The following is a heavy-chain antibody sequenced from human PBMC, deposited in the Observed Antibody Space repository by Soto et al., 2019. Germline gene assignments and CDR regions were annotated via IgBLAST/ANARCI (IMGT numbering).Heavy chain of an antibody. Sequence: QVQLQESGPGLVKPSETLSLTCTVSGGSISSYYWSWIRQPPGKGLEWIGYIYYSGSTNYNPSLKSRVTISVDTSKNQFSLKLSSVTAADTAVYYCARETVTTFGWCDPWGQGTLVTVSS. CDR1: GGSISSYY. CDR2: IYYSGST. J-gene: IGHJ5*02. V-gene: IGHV4-59*01. D-gene: IGHD4-17*01. CDR3: ARETVTTFGWCDP.